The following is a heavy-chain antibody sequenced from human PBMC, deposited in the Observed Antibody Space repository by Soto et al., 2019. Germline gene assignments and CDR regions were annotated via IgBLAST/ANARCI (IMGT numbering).Heavy chain of an antibody. D-gene: IGHD3-16*02. CDR2: LSGSGGST. V-gene: IGHV3-23*01. CDR1: GFTFNNFA. J-gene: IGHJ4*02. CDR3: AKSRVFIGAIVTLLDS. Sequence: SGGSLRLSCAASGFTFNNFAMSWVRQAPGKGLEWVSSLSGSGGSTYYADSVKGRFAISRDNAKNTLYLQMNGLRADDTALYFCAKSRVFIGAIVTLLDSWGKGTQVTVSS.